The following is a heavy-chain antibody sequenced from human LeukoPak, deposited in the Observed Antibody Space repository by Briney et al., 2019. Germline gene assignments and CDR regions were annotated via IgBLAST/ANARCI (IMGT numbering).Heavy chain of an antibody. CDR1: GFTFSSYS. V-gene: IGHV3-21*01. D-gene: IGHD6-19*01. Sequence: GGSLGLSCAASGFTFSSYSMNWVRQAPGKGLEWVSSISSSSSYIYYADSVKGRFTISRDNAKNSLYLQMNSLRAEDTAVYYCAREGSSGWPFGDYWGQGTLVTVSS. J-gene: IGHJ4*02. CDR2: ISSSSSYI. CDR3: AREGSSGWPFGDY.